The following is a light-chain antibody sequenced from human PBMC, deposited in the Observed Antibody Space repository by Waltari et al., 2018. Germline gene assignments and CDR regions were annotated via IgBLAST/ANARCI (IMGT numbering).Light chain of an antibody. CDR2: AAS. V-gene: IGKV1-9*01. Sequence: DIQLTQSPSFLSASVGDRVTITCRASQGINDYLAWYQQKSGKAPKLLIYAASSLQGGVPSRFRGSGSGTEVTLTISSLQPEDVATYYCQQLNSYPLTFGGGTKVEIK. CDR1: QGINDY. J-gene: IGKJ4*01. CDR3: QQLNSYPLT.